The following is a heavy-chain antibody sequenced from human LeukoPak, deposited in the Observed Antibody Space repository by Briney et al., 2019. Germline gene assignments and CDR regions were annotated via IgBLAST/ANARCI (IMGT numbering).Heavy chain of an antibody. V-gene: IGHV3-7*01. D-gene: IGHD2/OR15-2a*01. J-gene: IGHJ3*01. CDR1: SFIFGNYW. Sequence: GGSLRLFCAASSFIFGNYWMTWVRQAPGKGLEWVANIKEDGSIRNYVDSVKGRFTVSRDNARDLLYLQMNSLRAEDTAVYYCARDESPEIKGDITTYHDAFDLWGQGTMVTVSS. CDR3: ARDESPEIKGDITTYHDAFDL. CDR2: IKEDGSIR.